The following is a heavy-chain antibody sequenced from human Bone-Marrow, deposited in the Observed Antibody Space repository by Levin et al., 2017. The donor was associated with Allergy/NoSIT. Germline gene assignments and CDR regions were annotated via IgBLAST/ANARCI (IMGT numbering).Heavy chain of an antibody. J-gene: IGHJ4*02. CDR1: GGSMTSASDY. CDR3: ATHGGDGPKSGYINY. V-gene: IGHV4-39*01. D-gene: IGHD5-24*01. CDR2: IYFTGNT. Sequence: TSETLSLTCTVSGGSMTSASDYWGWIRQPPGKGLEWIGSIYFTGNTYYNSSLKTRATISVDTSKKQFSLRLSSVTAADTAVYFCATHGGDGPKSGYINYWGPGTLVTVSS.